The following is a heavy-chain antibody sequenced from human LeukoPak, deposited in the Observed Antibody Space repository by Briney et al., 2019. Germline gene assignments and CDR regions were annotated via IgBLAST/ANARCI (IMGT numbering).Heavy chain of an antibody. Sequence: GGSLRLSCAASGFTFSSYAMSWVRQAPGKGLEWVSYISTTGSSIYYADSVKGRFTISRDNVKNLLYLQMNSLRAEDTAVYYCARVQRGIAVALDYWSQGTLATVSS. J-gene: IGHJ4*02. CDR1: GFTFSSYA. V-gene: IGHV3-48*03. CDR3: ARVQRGIAVALDY. D-gene: IGHD6-19*01. CDR2: ISTTGSSI.